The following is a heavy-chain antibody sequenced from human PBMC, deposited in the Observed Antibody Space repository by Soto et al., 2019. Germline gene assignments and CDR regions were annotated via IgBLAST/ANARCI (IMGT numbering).Heavy chain of an antibody. Sequence: ASVKVSCKASGYTFTGYYMHWVRQAPGQGLEWMGWINPNSGGTNYAQKFQGWVTMTRDTSISTAYMELSRLRSDDTAVYYCARGEAGLDYYYYGMDVWGQGTTVTVSS. V-gene: IGHV1-2*04. CDR2: INPNSGGT. J-gene: IGHJ6*02. CDR3: ARGEAGLDYYYYGMDV. D-gene: IGHD6-19*01. CDR1: GYTFTGYY.